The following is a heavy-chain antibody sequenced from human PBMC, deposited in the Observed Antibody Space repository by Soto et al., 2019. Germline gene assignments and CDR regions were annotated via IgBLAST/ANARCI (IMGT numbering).Heavy chain of an antibody. Sequence: EVQLVESGGGLVKPGGSLRLSCAASGFTFSNAWMSWVRQAPGKGLEWVGRIKSKTDGGTTDYAAPVKGRFTISRDDSKNTLYLQMNSLKTEDTAVYYSTTHPQQLVPPYYYYGMDVWGQGTTVTVSS. J-gene: IGHJ6*02. CDR3: TTHPQQLVPPYYYYGMDV. CDR2: IKSKTDGGTT. V-gene: IGHV3-15*01. D-gene: IGHD6-13*01. CDR1: GFTFSNAW.